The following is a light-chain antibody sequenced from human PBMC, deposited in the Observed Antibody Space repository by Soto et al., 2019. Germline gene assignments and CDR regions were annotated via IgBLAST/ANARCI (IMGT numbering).Light chain of an antibody. V-gene: IGLV2-8*01. Sequence: QSALTQPPSASGSPGQSVTISCTGTSSDVGGYNYVSWYQQHPGKAPKLMIYEVSKQPSGVPDRFSGSKSGNTASLTVSGLQAEDEADYYCSSYAGSNNLGFGGGTKVTVL. CDR1: SSDVGGYNY. CDR2: EVS. J-gene: IGLJ3*02. CDR3: SSYAGSNNLG.